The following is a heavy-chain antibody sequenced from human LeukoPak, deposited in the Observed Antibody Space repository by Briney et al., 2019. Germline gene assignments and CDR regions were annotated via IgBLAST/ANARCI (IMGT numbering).Heavy chain of an antibody. CDR3: ARESKYSGYPFDY. Sequence: GGSLRLSCAASGSTFSSYWMHWVRQAPGKGLVWVSRVNSDGSGTTYADSVKGRFTISRDNAKNTLYLQMNSLRAEDTAVYYCARESKYSGYPFDYWGQGTLVTVSS. CDR1: GSTFSSYW. V-gene: IGHV3-74*01. CDR2: VNSDGSGT. D-gene: IGHD5-12*01. J-gene: IGHJ4*02.